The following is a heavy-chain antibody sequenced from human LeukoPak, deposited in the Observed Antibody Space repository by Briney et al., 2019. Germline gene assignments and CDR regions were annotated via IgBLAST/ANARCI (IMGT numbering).Heavy chain of an antibody. CDR3: ARVLPATGDAFDI. D-gene: IGHD2-2*01. CDR2: INPNSGGT. J-gene: IGHJ3*02. V-gene: IGHV1-2*04. CDR1: GYTFTGYY. Sequence: ASVKVSCKASGYTFTGYYMHWVRQAPGQGLEWMGWINPNSGGTNYTQKFQGWVTMTRDTSISTAYMELSRLRSDDTAVYYCARVLPATGDAFDIWGQGTMVTVSS.